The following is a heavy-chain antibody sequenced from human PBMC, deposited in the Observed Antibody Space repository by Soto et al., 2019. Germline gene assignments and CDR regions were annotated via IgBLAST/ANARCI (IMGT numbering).Heavy chain of an antibody. J-gene: IGHJ4*02. CDR3: ARDARGVGFDY. CDR2: IYYSGST. Sequence: SETLSLTCTVSGGSISSYYWSWIRQPPGKGLEWIGYIYYSGSTNYNPSLKSRVTISVDTSKNQFSLKLSSVTAADTAVYYCARDARGVGFDYWGQGTLVTVSS. V-gene: IGHV4-59*01. CDR1: GGSISSYY. D-gene: IGHD2-15*01.